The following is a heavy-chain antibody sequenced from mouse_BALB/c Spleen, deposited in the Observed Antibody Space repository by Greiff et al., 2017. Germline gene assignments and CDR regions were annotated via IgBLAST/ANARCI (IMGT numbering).Heavy chain of an antibody. CDR1: GFTFSSFG. D-gene: IGHD1-1*01. CDR2: ISSGSSTI. Sequence: EVMLVESGGGLVQPGGSRKLSCAASGFTFSSFGMHWVRQAPEKGLEWVAYISSGSSTIYYADTVKGRFTISRDNPKNTLFLQMTSLRSEDTAMYYCAKGYYGSFDYWGQGTTLTVSS. J-gene: IGHJ2*01. V-gene: IGHV5-17*02. CDR3: AKGYYGSFDY.